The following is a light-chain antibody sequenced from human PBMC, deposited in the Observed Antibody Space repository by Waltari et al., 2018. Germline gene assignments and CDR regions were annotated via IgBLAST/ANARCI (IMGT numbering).Light chain of an antibody. V-gene: IGLV4-69*01. CDR3: QTGGHGTWV. Sequence: QLVVTQSPSASASLGASVKPTCTLSSGHSSNIIAWLQQQPEKGPRSLMKVNSDGSHSRGDEIPDRFSGSSSGAERHLTISSLQAEDEADYYCQTGGHGTWVFGGGTKLTVL. J-gene: IGLJ3*02. CDR1: SGHSSNI. CDR2: VNSDGSH.